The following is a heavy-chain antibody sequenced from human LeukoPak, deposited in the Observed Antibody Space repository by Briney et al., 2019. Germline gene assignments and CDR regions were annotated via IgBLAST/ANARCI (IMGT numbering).Heavy chain of an antibody. J-gene: IGHJ4*02. CDR1: GFTFSNYA. CDR2: ISGSGTAT. V-gene: IGHV3-23*01. Sequence: GGSLRLSCAASGFTFSNYAMSWVRQAPGEGLEWVSGISGSGTATYYAGSVKGRFTISRDNSRDTLYLQMSSLRAEDTAVYYCAKSRGSGSYYDLDYWGQGTLVTVSS. D-gene: IGHD3-10*01. CDR3: AKSRGSGSYYDLDY.